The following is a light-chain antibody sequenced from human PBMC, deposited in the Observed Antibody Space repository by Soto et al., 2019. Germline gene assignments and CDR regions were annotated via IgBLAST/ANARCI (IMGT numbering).Light chain of an antibody. V-gene: IGKV3-15*01. Sequence: EVVMTQSPATVSVSPGDSVTLSCRASQSVRTSLAWFQQKPGQAPRLLIHGASTRATGIPARFSGSGSGTEFPLTISSLQSEDSAVYYCHQYNNWPPWTFGPGTKVEIK. J-gene: IGKJ1*01. CDR2: GAS. CDR3: HQYNNWPPWT. CDR1: QSVRTS.